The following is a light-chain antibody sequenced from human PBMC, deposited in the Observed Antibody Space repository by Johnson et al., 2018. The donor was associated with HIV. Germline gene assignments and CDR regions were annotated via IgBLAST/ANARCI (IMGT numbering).Light chain of an antibody. V-gene: IGLV1-51*01. CDR1: SSNIGNNY. Sequence: QLVLTQPPSVSAAPGQTVTISCSGSSSNIGNNYVSWYQQLPGTAPKLLIYDNNKRPSGIPDRFSGSKSGTSATLGITGLQTGDEADYYCGTWDSSLSAGRAFGTGTKVTVL. CDR2: DNN. J-gene: IGLJ1*01. CDR3: GTWDSSLSAGRA.